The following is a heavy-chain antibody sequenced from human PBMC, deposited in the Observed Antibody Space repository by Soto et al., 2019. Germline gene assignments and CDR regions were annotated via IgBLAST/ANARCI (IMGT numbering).Heavy chain of an antibody. Sequence: QVQLVQAGAEVKKPAASVKVSCKDSGYTFTSYGISWVRQAPGQGLEWMGWISAYTGNTNYAQKLQGRVTMTTDTSTSTDYMELRSLRSDDTAVYYCATLVQYSSSWYYFDYWGQGTLVTVSS. J-gene: IGHJ4*02. V-gene: IGHV1-18*01. D-gene: IGHD6-13*01. CDR3: ATLVQYSSSWYYFDY. CDR2: ISAYTGNT. CDR1: GYTFTSYG.